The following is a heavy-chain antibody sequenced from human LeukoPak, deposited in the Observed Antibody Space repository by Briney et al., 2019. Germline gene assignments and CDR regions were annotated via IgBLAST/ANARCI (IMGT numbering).Heavy chain of an antibody. V-gene: IGHV3-66*02. CDR2: IYIVDIE. CDR3: ARGWDVDVGFDR. Sequence: PGGSLRLSCTVSGFDVSSDYMSWVRQAPGKGLEWVSVIYIVDIEYYADSVKGRFTISRDNSKNTVYLQMNSLRVDDTAVYYCARGWDVDVGFDRWGQGTLVTVSS. CDR1: GFDVSSDY. J-gene: IGHJ4*02. D-gene: IGHD6-19*01.